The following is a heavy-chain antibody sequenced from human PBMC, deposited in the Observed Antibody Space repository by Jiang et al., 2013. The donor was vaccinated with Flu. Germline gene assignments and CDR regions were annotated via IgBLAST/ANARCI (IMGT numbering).Heavy chain of an antibody. CDR1: GYTFTSYG. Sequence: GAEVKKPGASVKVSCKASGYTFTSYGISWVRQAPGQGLEWMGWISAYNGNTNYAQKLQGRVTMTTDTSTSTAYMELRSLRSDDTAVYYCARDERSGYCSGGSCYRWFDPWGQGTLVTVSS. J-gene: IGHJ5*02. D-gene: IGHD2-15*01. V-gene: IGHV1-18*01. CDR2: ISAYNGNT. CDR3: ARDERSGYCSGGSCYRWFDP.